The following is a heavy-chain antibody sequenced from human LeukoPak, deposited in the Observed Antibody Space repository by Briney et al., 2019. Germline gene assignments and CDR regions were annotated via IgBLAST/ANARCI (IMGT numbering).Heavy chain of an antibody. CDR1: GGSISSYY. V-gene: IGHV4-34*01. CDR3: ARGTTKFDP. CDR2: VNHSGST. J-gene: IGHJ5*02. D-gene: IGHD4-11*01. Sequence: SETLSLTCTVSGGSISSYYWSWIRQPPGKRLDWIGEVNHSGSTNYNPSLKSRVTISVDTSKNQFSLRLSSVTAADTAVYYCARGTTKFDPWGQGTLVTVSS.